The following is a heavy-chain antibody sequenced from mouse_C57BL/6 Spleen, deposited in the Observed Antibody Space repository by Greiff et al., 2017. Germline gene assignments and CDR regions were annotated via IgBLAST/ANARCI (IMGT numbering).Heavy chain of an antibody. V-gene: IGHV1-82*01. Sequence: QVQLQQSGPELVKPGASVKISCKASGYAFSSSWMNWVKQRPGKGLEWIGRIYPGDGDTNYNGKFKGKATLTADKSSSTAYMQLSSLTSEDSAVYFCARSGVVDYAMDYWGQGTSVTVSS. CDR3: ARSGVVDYAMDY. CDR1: GYAFSSSW. D-gene: IGHD1-1*01. CDR2: IYPGDGDT. J-gene: IGHJ4*01.